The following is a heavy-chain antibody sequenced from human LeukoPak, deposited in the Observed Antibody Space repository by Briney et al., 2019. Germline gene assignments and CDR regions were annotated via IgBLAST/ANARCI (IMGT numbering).Heavy chain of an antibody. D-gene: IGHD4-17*01. V-gene: IGHV4-4*07. CDR1: GGPISSNY. CDR2: IYTSGST. J-gene: IGHJ5*02. CDR3: ARGPYGDNWFDP. Sequence: SETLSLTCTVSGGPISSNYWSWIRQAAGKGLEWIGRIYTSGSTNYNPSLKSRVIMSVDTSKNLFSLRLSSVTAADTAVYYCARGPYGDNWFDPWGQGTLVTVSS.